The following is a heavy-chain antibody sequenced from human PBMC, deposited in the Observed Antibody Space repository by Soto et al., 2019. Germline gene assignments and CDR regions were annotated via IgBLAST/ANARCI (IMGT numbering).Heavy chain of an antibody. CDR1: GFTFSNYN. CDR2: ISGTSVYI. V-gene: IGHV3-21*01. J-gene: IGHJ5*02. CDR3: AREGALKPFSS. Sequence: PVGSLRLSCVASGFTFSNYNMNWVRQAPGKGLEWVSHISGTSVYIHYADSVKGRFTISSDNTKNPVYLQMDSLRVEDTAVYYCAREGALKPFSSWGQGALVTVSS.